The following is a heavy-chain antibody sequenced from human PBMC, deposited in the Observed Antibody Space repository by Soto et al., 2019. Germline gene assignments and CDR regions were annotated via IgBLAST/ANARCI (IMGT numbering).Heavy chain of an antibody. V-gene: IGHV4-4*02. J-gene: IGHJ3*01. CDR1: GDSITNSRW. CDR2: IPHSGET. D-gene: IGHD6-19*01. Sequence: QVQLQESGPGLVKPSGTLSLTCAVSGDSITNSRWWTWVRQPPGQGLEWIGDIPHSGETNYNPSLKSRVFISVDKSQNQFSLRVSSVTAADTAVYYCAYSTGWYRHDVWGQGTLVTVSS. CDR3: AYSTGWYRHDV.